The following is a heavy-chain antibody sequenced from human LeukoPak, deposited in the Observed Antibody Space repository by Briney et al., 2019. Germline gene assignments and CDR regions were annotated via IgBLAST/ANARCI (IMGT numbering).Heavy chain of an antibody. D-gene: IGHD3-22*01. Sequence: PGGSLRLSCAASGFTFSDYYMSWIRQAPGKGLEWVSYISSSGSTIYYADSVKGRFTISRDNAKNSLYLQMNSLRAEDTAVYYCARGPDYYDSSGYYSPFDYWGQGTLVTVSS. J-gene: IGHJ4*02. CDR3: ARGPDYYDSSGYYSPFDY. V-gene: IGHV3-11*01. CDR1: GFTFSDYY. CDR2: ISSSGSTI.